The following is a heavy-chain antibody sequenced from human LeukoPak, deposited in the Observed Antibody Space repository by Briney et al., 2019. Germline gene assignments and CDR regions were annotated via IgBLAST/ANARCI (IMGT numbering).Heavy chain of an antibody. CDR3: ARWNDGNHHFDC. D-gene: IGHD1-1*01. V-gene: IGHV4-59*02. J-gene: IGHJ4*02. CDR1: GDSVSSYY. Sequence: SETLSLTCTVSGDSVSSYYWNWIRQPPGTGPEWIGYIHQSGSTNNNPSLRSRVTMSVDTSRNQFSLDLISVTAADTAVYYCARWNDGNHHFDCWGQGTLVTVSA. CDR2: IHQSGST.